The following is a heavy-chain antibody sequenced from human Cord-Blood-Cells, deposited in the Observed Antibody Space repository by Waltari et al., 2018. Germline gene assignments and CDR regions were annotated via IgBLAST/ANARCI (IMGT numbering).Heavy chain of an antibody. CDR2: IYYSGST. CDR1: GGPLSSGGYY. D-gene: IGHD2-2*01. V-gene: IGHV4-31*03. Sequence: QVQLQESGPGLVKPSQTLSLTCTVSGGPLSSGGYYWSWSRPHPGKGLEWIGYIYYSGSTYYNPSLKSRVTISVDTSKNQFSLKLSSVTAADTAVYYCARRPTSCYFDYWGQGTLVTVSS. CDR3: ARRPTSCYFDY. J-gene: IGHJ4*02.